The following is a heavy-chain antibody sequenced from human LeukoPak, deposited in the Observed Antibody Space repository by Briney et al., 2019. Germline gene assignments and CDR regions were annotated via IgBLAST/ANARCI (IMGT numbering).Heavy chain of an antibody. Sequence: ASVKVSCKASGYTFTGYYMHWVRQAPGQGLEWMGWINPNSGGTNYAQEFQGRVTMTRDTSISTAYMELSRLRSDDTAVYYCARGRTYGDYLDYWGQGTLVTVSS. J-gene: IGHJ4*02. V-gene: IGHV1-2*02. CDR3: ARGRTYGDYLDY. CDR1: GYTFTGYY. D-gene: IGHD4-17*01. CDR2: INPNSGGT.